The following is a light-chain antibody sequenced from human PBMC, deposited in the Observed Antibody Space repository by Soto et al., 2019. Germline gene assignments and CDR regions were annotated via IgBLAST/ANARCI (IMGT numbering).Light chain of an antibody. CDR1: SSDVGGYNY. CDR3: TSYAGGNNV. Sequence: QSALTQPPSASGSPGQSVTISCTGTSSDVGGYNYVSWYQQNPGKVPKLMIYEVNKRPSGVTDRFSDSKSGNTAALTVSGLQAEDEADYYCTSYAGGNNVVGTGTKVTVL. J-gene: IGLJ1*01. V-gene: IGLV2-8*01. CDR2: EVN.